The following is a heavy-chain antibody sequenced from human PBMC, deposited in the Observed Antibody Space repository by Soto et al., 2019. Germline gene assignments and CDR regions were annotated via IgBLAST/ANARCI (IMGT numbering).Heavy chain of an antibody. J-gene: IGHJ5*02. CDR2: VYSNGAT. V-gene: IGHV4-59*11. D-gene: IGHD3-16*01. CDR3: ARGMDRKIGLFDL. Sequence: QVQLQEAGPGLVKPSETLSITCNVSGGSMSGLYWSWIRQSPLKGLEWIGYVYSNGATNYNPSFEGRVTLSVETSKNQFSLKLTSVTAADTAVYYCARGMDRKIGLFDLWGPGNLITVAS. CDR1: GGSMSGLY.